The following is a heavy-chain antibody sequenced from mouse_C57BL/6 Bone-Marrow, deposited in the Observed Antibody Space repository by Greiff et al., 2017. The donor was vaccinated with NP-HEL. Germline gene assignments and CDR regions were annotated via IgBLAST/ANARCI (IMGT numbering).Heavy chain of an antibody. CDR2: ISSGGSYT. Sequence: VQLKESGGDLVKPGGSLKLSCAASGFTFSSYGMSWVRQTPDKRLEWVATISSGGSYTYYPDSVKGRFTISRDNAKNTLYLQMSSLKSEDTAMYYCARGTGTGQYYFDYWGQGTTLTVSS. CDR3: ARGTGTGQYYFDY. CDR1: GFTFSSYG. V-gene: IGHV5-6*01. D-gene: IGHD4-1*01. J-gene: IGHJ2*01.